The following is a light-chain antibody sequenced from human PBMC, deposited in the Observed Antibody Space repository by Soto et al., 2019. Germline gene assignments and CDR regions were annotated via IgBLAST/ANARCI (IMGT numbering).Light chain of an antibody. V-gene: IGLV2-14*01. J-gene: IGLJ1*01. CDR2: EVT. CDR1: SSDIGGYNF. CDR3: SSFTGSSTDV. Sequence: QSVLTQPASVSGSLGQSITISCTGTSSDIGGYNFVSWYRHHPGKAPKLMIYEVTNRPSGVSNRFSGSRSGNTASLTISWFQAEDEGDYYCSSFTGSSTDVFGTGTKVTVL.